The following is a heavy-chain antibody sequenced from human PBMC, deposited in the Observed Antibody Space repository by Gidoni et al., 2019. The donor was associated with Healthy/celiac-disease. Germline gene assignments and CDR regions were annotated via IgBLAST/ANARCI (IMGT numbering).Heavy chain of an antibody. CDR2: IYSGGST. V-gene: IGHV3-66*01. CDR3: ARDGGTRITIFGVVIDYGMDV. J-gene: IGHJ6*02. Sequence: EVQLVASGGGLVQPGGSLRLSCAASGFTVSSNYMSWFRQAPGKGLDWVSVIYSGGSTYYADSVKGRFTISRDNSKNTLYLQMNSLRAEDTAVYYCARDGGTRITIFGVVIDYGMDVWGQGTTVTVSS. D-gene: IGHD3-3*01. CDR1: GFTVSSNY.